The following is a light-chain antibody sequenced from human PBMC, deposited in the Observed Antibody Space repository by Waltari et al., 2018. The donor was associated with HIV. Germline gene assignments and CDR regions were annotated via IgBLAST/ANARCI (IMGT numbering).Light chain of an antibody. CDR2: DVS. CDR3: SSYTSSNTLPYV. CDR1: SSDVGGYNY. Sequence: QSALTQPASVSGSPGQSITISCPGTSSDVGGYNYVSCYQQHPGKASKLMIYDVSNRPSGVSNRFSGSKSGNTASLTISGLQAEDEADYYCSSYTSSNTLPYVFGTGTKVTVL. V-gene: IGLV2-14*03. J-gene: IGLJ1*01.